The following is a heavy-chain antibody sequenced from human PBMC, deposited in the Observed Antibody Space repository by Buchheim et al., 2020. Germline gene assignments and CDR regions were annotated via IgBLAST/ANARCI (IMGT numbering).Heavy chain of an antibody. D-gene: IGHD5-18*01. CDR3: AREGDTAMGNYFDY. CDR1: GGSVSSGSYY. J-gene: IGHJ4*02. CDR2: IYYSGST. Sequence: QVQLQESGPGLVKPSETLSLTCTVSGGSVSSGSYYWSWIRQPPGKGLKWIGYIYYSGSTNYNPSLKSRVTISVDTSKNQFSLKLSSVTAAGTAVYYCAREGDTAMGNYFDYWGQGTL. V-gene: IGHV4-61*01.